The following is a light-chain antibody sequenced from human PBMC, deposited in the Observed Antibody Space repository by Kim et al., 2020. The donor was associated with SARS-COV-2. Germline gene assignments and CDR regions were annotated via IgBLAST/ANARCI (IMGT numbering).Light chain of an antibody. Sequence: LSPGDRATLSCRASQSVSDGRLAWYQKRPGQAPRLLIYASSTRATAIPDRFSGSGSGTDFTLTIHRLEPEDFAVYYCQQYGTSPTAFGPGTKLEI. CDR3: QQYGTSPTA. CDR1: QSVSDGR. CDR2: ASS. V-gene: IGKV3-20*01. J-gene: IGKJ2*01.